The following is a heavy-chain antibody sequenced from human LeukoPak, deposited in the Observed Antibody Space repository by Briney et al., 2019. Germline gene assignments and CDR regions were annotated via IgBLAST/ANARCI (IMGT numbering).Heavy chain of an antibody. J-gene: IGHJ3*02. D-gene: IGHD3-22*01. CDR3: AKDYSMIVVVKTSDGAFDI. V-gene: IGHV3-30*02. CDR1: GFTFSSYG. Sequence: GGSLRLSRAASGFTFSSYGMHWVRRAPGKGLEWVAVIWYDGSNKYYADSVKGRFTISRDNSKNTLYLQMNSLRAEDTAVYYCAKDYSMIVVVKTSDGAFDIWGQGTMVTVSS. CDR2: IWYDGSNK.